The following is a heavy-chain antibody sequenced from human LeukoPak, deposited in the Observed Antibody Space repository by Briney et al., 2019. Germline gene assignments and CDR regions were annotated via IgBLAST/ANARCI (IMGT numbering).Heavy chain of an antibody. CDR1: GFTFSGSA. CDR3: TSYIAAAGRLLDY. V-gene: IGHV3-73*01. CDR2: IRSKANGYAT. D-gene: IGHD6-13*01. Sequence: GGSLKLSCAASGFTFSGSAMHWVRQASGKGLEWVGRIRSKANGYATAYAASVKGRFTISRDDSKNTAYLQMNSLKTEDTAVYYCTSYIAAAGRLLDYWGQGTLVTVSS. J-gene: IGHJ4*02.